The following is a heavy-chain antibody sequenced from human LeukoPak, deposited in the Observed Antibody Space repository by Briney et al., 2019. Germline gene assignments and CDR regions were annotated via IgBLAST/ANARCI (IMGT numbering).Heavy chain of an antibody. CDR3: TREGRGSDAFDY. J-gene: IGHJ4*02. V-gene: IGHV3-49*04. CDR1: GFTFGDYA. Sequence: GGSLRLSCTTSGFTFGDYAMSWVRQAPEKGLEWVGFIRSKAYGGTTEYAASVKGRFTISRDDSRRIVYLQMNSLKTEDTAVYYCTREGRGSDAFDYWGQGTLVTVSS. CDR2: IRSKAYGGTT. D-gene: IGHD3-16*01.